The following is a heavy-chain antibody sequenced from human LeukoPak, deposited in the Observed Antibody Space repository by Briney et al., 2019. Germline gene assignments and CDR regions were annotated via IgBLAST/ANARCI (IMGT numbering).Heavy chain of an antibody. CDR3: ARGLRNSSSWDLNRTNWFDP. D-gene: IGHD6-13*01. V-gene: IGHV4-39*01. CDR1: GGSISSSSYY. Sequence: SETLSLTCTVSGGSISSSSYYWGWIRQPPGKGLEWIGSIYYSGSTYYNPSLKSRVTIPVDTSKNQFSLKLSSVTAADTAVYYCARGLRNSSSWDLNRTNWFDPWGQGTLVTVSS. CDR2: IYYSGST. J-gene: IGHJ5*02.